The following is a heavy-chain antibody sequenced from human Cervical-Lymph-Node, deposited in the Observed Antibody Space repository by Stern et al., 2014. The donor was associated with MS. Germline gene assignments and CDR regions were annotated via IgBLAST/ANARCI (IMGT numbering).Heavy chain of an antibody. J-gene: IGHJ4*02. V-gene: IGHV4-31*02. D-gene: IGHD5-12*01. CDR2: IYYSGST. Sequence: QLQLQESGPGLVQPSQTLSLTCTVSGASIGSGGSFWTWIRQHPGKGLEWIWYIYYSGSTYYNPALKSRVTMSVDTSTNHFTLKLSSVTAADTAVYYCARQMGSGYDPTFDYWGQGALVTVSS. CDR3: ARQMGSGYDPTFDY. CDR1: GASIGSGGSF.